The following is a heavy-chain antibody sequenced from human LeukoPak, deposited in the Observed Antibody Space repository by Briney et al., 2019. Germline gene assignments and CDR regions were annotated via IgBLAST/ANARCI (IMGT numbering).Heavy chain of an antibody. CDR3: ARLDYYYDSSGREGY. V-gene: IGHV3-48*03. CDR2: ISSSGSTI. J-gene: IGHJ4*02. Sequence: QPGGSLRLSCAASGFTFSSYEMNWVRQAPGKGLEWVSYISSSGSTIYYADSVKGRFTISRDNAKNSLYLQMNSLRAEDTAVYYCARLDYYYDSSGREGYWGQGTLVTVSS. CDR1: GFTFSSYE. D-gene: IGHD3-22*01.